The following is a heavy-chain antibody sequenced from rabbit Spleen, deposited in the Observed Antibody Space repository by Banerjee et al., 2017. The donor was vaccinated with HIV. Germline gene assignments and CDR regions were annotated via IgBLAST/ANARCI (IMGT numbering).Heavy chain of an antibody. CDR2: IELGSSGFT. Sequence: QEQLVESGGGLVKPGASLTLTCIASGVSFSGSSYMCWVRQAPGKGLEWIACIELGSSGFTYFASWAKGRFTISKTSSTTVTLHMTSLTAADTATYFCARDTGSSFSTYGMDLWGQGTLV. D-gene: IGHD8-1*01. CDR1: GVSFSGSSY. CDR3: ARDTGSSFSTYGMDL. J-gene: IGHJ6*01. V-gene: IGHV1S45*01.